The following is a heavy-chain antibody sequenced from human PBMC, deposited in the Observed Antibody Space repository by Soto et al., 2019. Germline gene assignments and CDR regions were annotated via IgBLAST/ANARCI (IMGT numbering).Heavy chain of an antibody. D-gene: IGHD2-2*01. J-gene: IGHJ4*02. Sequence: GESLKISCKGSGYSFTSYWIGWVRQMPGKGLEWMGIIYPGDSDTRYSPSFQGQVTISADKSISTAYLQWSSLKASDTAMYYCARRLGYCSSTSCYVDYWGQGTLVTVSS. CDR2: IYPGDSDT. CDR3: ARRLGYCSSTSCYVDY. CDR1: GYSFTSYW. V-gene: IGHV5-51*01.